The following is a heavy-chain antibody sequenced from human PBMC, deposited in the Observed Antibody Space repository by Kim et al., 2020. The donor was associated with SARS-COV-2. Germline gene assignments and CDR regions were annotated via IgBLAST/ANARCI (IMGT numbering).Heavy chain of an antibody. D-gene: IGHD3-10*01. V-gene: IGHV3-33*01. CDR3: AREDTMVRGVTDAFDI. CDR2: IWYDGSNK. J-gene: IGHJ3*02. CDR1: GFTFSSYG. Sequence: GGSLRLSCAASGFTFSSYGMHWVRQAPGKGLEWVAVIWYDGSNKYYADSVKGRFTISRDNSKNTLYLQMNSLRAEDTAVYYCAREDTMVRGVTDAFDIWGQGKMVTASS.